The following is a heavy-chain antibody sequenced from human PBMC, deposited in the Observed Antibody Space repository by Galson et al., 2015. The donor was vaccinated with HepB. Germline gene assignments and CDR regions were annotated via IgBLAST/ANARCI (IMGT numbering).Heavy chain of an antibody. Sequence: SLRLSCAASGFTFSSYAMHWVRQAPGKGLEYVSAISSNGGSTYYADSVKGRFTISRDNSKNTLYLQMSSLRAEDTAVYYCVKGGYSYAARGFFDIWGQGTMVTVSS. CDR1: GFTFSSYA. V-gene: IGHV3-64D*06. D-gene: IGHD5-18*01. CDR2: ISSNGGST. CDR3: VKGGYSYAARGFFDI. J-gene: IGHJ3*02.